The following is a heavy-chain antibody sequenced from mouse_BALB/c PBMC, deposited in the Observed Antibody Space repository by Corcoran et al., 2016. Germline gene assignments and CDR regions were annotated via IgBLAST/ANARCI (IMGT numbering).Heavy chain of an antibody. CDR3: SGWDWSFDG. CDR1: GFNIKDTY. V-gene: IGHV14-3*02. J-gene: IGHJ1*01. CDR2: IDTENGNT. Sequence: EVQLQQCGAELVKPGASVKLSCTASGFNIKDTYMHWVKQRPEQGLEWIGRIDTENGNTKYDPKLQGKATITADTSSNRAYLQLSSLTSEDTAGYYCSGWDWSFDGWGAGTTVTVSS.